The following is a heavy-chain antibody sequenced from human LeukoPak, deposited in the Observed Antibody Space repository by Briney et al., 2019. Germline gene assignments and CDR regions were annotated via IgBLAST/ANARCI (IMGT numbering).Heavy chain of an antibody. CDR3: ARHRGYSTSFDY. D-gene: IGHD6-13*01. Sequence: SETLSLTCTVSGGSISSYYWSWIRQPPGKGLEWIGYIYYSGSTNYNPSLKSRVTISVDTSKNQFSLKLSSVTAADTAVYYCARHRGYSTSFDYWGQGTLVTVSS. CDR2: IYYSGST. CDR1: GGSISSYY. J-gene: IGHJ4*02. V-gene: IGHV4-59*08.